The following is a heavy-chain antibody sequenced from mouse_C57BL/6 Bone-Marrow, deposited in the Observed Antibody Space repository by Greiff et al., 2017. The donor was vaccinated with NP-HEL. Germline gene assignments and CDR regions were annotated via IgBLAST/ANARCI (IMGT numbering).Heavy chain of an antibody. D-gene: IGHD1-1*01. V-gene: IGHV5-9*01. CDR2: ISGGGGNT. CDR3: ARGLGGSSYAYFDY. CDR1: GFTFSSYT. J-gene: IGHJ2*01. Sequence: EVQGVESGGGLVKPGGSLKLSCAASGFTFSSYTMSWVRQTPEKRLEWVATISGGGGNTYYPDSVKGRFTISRDNAKNTLYLQMSSLRSEDTALYYCARGLGGSSYAYFDYWGQGTTLTVSS.